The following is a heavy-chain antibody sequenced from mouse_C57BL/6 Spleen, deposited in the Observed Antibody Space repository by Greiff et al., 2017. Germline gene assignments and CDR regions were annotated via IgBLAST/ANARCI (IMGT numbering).Heavy chain of an antibody. Sequence: EVKLVESGEGLVKPGGSLKLSCAASGFTFSSYAMSWVRQTPEKRLEWVAYISSGGDYIYYADTVKGRFTISRDNARNTLYLQMSSLKSEDTAMYYCTRVYYGSSYGYFDVWGTGTTVTVSS. CDR2: ISSGGDYI. CDR1: GFTFSSYA. D-gene: IGHD1-1*01. CDR3: TRVYYGSSYGYFDV. V-gene: IGHV5-9-1*02. J-gene: IGHJ1*03.